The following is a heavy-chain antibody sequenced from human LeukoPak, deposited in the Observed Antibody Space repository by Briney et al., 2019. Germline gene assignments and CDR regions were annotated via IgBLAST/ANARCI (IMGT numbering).Heavy chain of an antibody. CDR2: IYTSGST. V-gene: IGHV4-4*07. CDR1: GDSINNYY. D-gene: IGHD2-2*01. Sequence: PSETLSLTCTVSGDSINNYYWSWIRQSAGEGLEWLGRIYTSGSTNYNPSLKSRVTMSVDTSKNQFSLKLSSVTASDTAMYYCASPATYCSSTICTFHHWGQGTLVTVSS. J-gene: IGHJ1*01. CDR3: ASPATYCSSTICTFHH.